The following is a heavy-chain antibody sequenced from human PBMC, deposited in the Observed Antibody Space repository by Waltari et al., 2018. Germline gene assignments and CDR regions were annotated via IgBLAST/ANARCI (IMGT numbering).Heavy chain of an antibody. CDR3: ARDYPSTVEEDFDY. J-gene: IGHJ4*02. D-gene: IGHD4-17*01. CDR2: ISPHSGET. Sequence: VQSGAELKKPGASVKVSCKTSGYSLIGDYLHWVRQAPGQGLEWMGGISPHSGETNNAQKFQGRVTMTRDTSINTVYMELTSLRSDDTAVYYCARDYPSTVEEDFDYWGQGTRVTVSS. CDR1: GYSLIGDY. V-gene: IGHV1-2*02.